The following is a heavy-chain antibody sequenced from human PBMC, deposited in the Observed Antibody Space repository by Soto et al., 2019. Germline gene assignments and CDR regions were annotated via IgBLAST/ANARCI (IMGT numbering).Heavy chain of an antibody. J-gene: IGHJ4*02. D-gene: IGHD1-7*01. CDR3: ARASRYYWNYMMY. CDR1: GYTFSNDA. Sequence: QVQLVQSGAEVKKPGASVKVSCKASGYTFSNDAITWVRQAPGQGLEWMGWVSAYNGNTNYAPKVKGRVTMTTDTSTSTAYMEIRSLRYDDTAVYFCARASRYYWNYMMYWGQGTLVTVSS. CDR2: VSAYNGNT. V-gene: IGHV1-18*01.